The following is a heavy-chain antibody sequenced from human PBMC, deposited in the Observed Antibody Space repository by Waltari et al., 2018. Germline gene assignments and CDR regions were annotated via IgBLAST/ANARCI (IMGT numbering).Heavy chain of an antibody. D-gene: IGHD3-22*01. Sequence: QVQLQQWGAGLLKPSETLSLTCAVYGGSFSGYYWSWISQPPGKGLEWIGEIKQGGSTKYHPSLNSRVTISGDTSKNQFSLKLSSVTAADTAVYYCARIGGPMIVVVTPFDYWGQGTLVTVSS. CDR1: GGSFSGYY. J-gene: IGHJ4*02. CDR2: IKQGGST. CDR3: ARIGGPMIVVVTPFDY. V-gene: IGHV4-34*01.